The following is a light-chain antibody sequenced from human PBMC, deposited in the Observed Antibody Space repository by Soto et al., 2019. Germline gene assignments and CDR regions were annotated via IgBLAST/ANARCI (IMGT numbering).Light chain of an antibody. Sequence: DIQMTQSPSTLSASVGDGVIITCRASQSIGSRLAWYRQSPGKAPKLLIFQASSLQSGVPSRFSGSGSGTEFTLTISSLQPDDFGTYFCQKYSGAPAFGQGTKVEIK. J-gene: IGKJ1*01. CDR3: QKYSGAPA. CDR2: QAS. V-gene: IGKV1-5*03. CDR1: QSIGSR.